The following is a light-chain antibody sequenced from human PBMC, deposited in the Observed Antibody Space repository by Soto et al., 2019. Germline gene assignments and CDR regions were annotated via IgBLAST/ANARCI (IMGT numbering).Light chain of an antibody. CDR2: EVT. CDR1: SSDVGSYHL. CDR3: CSYAGSSTFVV. J-gene: IGLJ2*01. Sequence: QSALTQPASVSGSPGQSITISCTGTSSDVGSYHLVSWYQQHPGKAPKLMIYEVTKRPSGVSNRFSGSKSVNTASLTISGLQAEDEADYYCCSYAGSSTFVVFGGGTKLTVL. V-gene: IGLV2-23*02.